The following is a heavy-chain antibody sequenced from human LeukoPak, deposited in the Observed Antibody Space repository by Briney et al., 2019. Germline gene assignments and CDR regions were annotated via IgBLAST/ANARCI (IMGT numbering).Heavy chain of an antibody. CDR3: ARGNDDPWGGAFDI. V-gene: IGHV3-74*01. D-gene: IGHD3-16*01. Sequence: PGGSLRLSCAASGLTLSSYWMHWVRQAPGKGLVWVSRINSDGSSTRYADSVKGRFTISRDNAKNTLYLQMNFLRAEDTAVYYCARGNDDPWGGAFDIWGQGTMVTVSA. CDR1: GLTLSSYW. J-gene: IGHJ3*02. CDR2: INSDGSST.